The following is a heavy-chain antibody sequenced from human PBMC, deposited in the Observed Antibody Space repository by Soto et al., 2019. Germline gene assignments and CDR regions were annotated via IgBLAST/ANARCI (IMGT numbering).Heavy chain of an antibody. Sequence: LRLSCAASGFTFSSYAMSWVRQAPGKGLEWVSAISGSGGSTYYADSVKGRFTISRDNSKNTLYLQMNSLRAEDTAVYYCAKDLAIAAAGTAEYWGQGTLVTVSS. CDR1: GFTFSSYA. CDR3: AKDLAIAAAGTAEY. D-gene: IGHD6-13*01. V-gene: IGHV3-23*01. J-gene: IGHJ4*02. CDR2: ISGSGGST.